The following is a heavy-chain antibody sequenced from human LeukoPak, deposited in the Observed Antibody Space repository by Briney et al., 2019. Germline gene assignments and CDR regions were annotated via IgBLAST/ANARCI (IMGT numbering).Heavy chain of an antibody. Sequence: GGSLRLSCAASGFTFSSYSMNWVRQAPGKGLEWVSYISSSSSTIYYADSVKGRFTISRDNSKNTLYLQMNSLRAEDTAVYYCAKVAIVVVVAATSGFDYWGQGTLVTVSS. CDR1: GFTFSSYS. D-gene: IGHD2-15*01. CDR2: ISSSSSTI. CDR3: AKVAIVVVVAATSGFDY. J-gene: IGHJ4*02. V-gene: IGHV3-48*01.